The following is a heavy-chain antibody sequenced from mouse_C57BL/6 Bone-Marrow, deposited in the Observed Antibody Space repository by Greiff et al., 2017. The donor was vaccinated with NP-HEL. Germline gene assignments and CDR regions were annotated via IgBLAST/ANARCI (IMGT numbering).Heavy chain of an antibody. J-gene: IGHJ3*01. Sequence: QVQLQQSGAELVKPGASVKLSCKASGYTFTSYWMQWVKQRPGQGLEWIGEIDPSDSYTNYNQKFKGKATLTVDTSSSTAYMQLSSLTSEDSAVYYCARSPYWDWFAYWGQGTLVTVSA. CDR2: IDPSDSYT. D-gene: IGHD4-1*01. CDR1: GYTFTSYW. CDR3: ARSPYWDWFAY. V-gene: IGHV1-50*01.